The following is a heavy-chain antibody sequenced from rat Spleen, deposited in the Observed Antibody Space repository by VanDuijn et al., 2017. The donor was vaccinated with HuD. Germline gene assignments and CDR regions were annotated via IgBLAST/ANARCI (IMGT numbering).Heavy chain of an antibody. D-gene: IGHD2-3*01. V-gene: IGHV5-22*01. Sequence: EVQLVESGGGLVQPGRSLKVSCSVSGLSFSAYGMQWIRQVPEKGLEWVASITYEGSNTYYGDSVKGRFTISRDNAKSTLYLQMNSLRSEDTATYYCARQVDGGYCFAYWGQGVMVTVSS. CDR3: ARQVDGGYCFAY. CDR2: ITYEGSNT. CDR1: GLSFSAYG. J-gene: IGHJ2*01.